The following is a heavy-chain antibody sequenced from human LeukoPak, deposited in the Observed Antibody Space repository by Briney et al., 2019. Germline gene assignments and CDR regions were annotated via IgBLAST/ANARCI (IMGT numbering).Heavy chain of an antibody. D-gene: IGHD3-3*01. CDR1: GFTFSDYA. CDR2: LSYGGTNK. V-gene: IGHV3-30-3*01. CDR3: ARDRSGYANDAFDF. J-gene: IGHJ3*01. Sequence: PGGSLRLSCAASGFTFSDYAMHWVRQAPGKGLEWVAVLSYGGTNKYYADSVKGRFTTSRDNSRNTMFLQMNSLRAEDTAVYHCARDRSGYANDAFDFWGQGTMVTVSS.